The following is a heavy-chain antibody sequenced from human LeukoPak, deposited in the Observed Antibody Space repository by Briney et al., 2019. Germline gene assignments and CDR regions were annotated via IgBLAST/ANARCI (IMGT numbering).Heavy chain of an antibody. J-gene: IGHJ4*02. D-gene: IGHD2-15*01. Sequence: PGESLKISCMVSGYSFSSYWIGWVRQMPGKGLEWMGIIYPGDSDTRYSPSFQGQVTISADKSISTAYLQWSSLKASDTAMYYCARQSCSGGSCYYFDYWGQGTLVTVSS. CDR3: ARQSCSGGSCYYFDY. CDR1: GYSFSSYW. CDR2: IYPGDSDT. V-gene: IGHV5-51*01.